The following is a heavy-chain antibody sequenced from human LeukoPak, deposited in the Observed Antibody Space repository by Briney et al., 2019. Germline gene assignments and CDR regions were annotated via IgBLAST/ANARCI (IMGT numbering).Heavy chain of an antibody. CDR3: ARSRAFNSGAFDP. CDR2: IYNGVNT. CDR1: GASVSSASY. D-gene: IGHD1-26*01. V-gene: IGHV4-61*01. J-gene: IGHJ5*02. Sequence: SETLSLTCTVSGASVSSASYWTWIRQPPGKGVEWIAHIYNGVNTNYNPSLKSRVTISVDTSKNQFSLRLNSVTAADTAVYYCARSRAFNSGAFDPWGEGSLVTVSS.